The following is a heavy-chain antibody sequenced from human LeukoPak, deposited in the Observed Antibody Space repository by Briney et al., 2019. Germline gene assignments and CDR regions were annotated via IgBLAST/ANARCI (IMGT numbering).Heavy chain of an antibody. CDR2: IYYSGST. Sequence: KPSETLSLTCTVSGGSISSYYWSWIRQPPGKGLEWIGYIYYSGSTNYNPSLKSRVTISVDTSKNQFSLKLSSVTAADTAVYYCAREGSSGYYVDYWGQGTLVTVSS. V-gene: IGHV4-59*01. CDR1: GGSISSYY. J-gene: IGHJ4*02. CDR3: AREGSSGYYVDY. D-gene: IGHD3-22*01.